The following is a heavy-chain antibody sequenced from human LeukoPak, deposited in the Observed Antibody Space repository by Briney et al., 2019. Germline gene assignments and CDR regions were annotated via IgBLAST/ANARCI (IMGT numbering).Heavy chain of an antibody. V-gene: IGHV3-23*01. CDR1: GFTFSSYA. D-gene: IGHD2-2*01. CDR3: ARNPRSIGLYYFDY. CDR2: ISGSGGGT. J-gene: IGHJ4*02. Sequence: GGSLRLSCAASGFTFSSYAMSWVRQAPGKGLEWVSAISGSGGGTYYADSVRGRFTISRDNSKNTLYLQMNSLRAEDTAVYYCARNPRSIGLYYFDYWGQGTLVTVSS.